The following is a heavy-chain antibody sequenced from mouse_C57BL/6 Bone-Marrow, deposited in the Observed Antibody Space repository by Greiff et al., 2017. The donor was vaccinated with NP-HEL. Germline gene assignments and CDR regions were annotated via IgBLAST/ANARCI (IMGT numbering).Heavy chain of an antibody. V-gene: IGHV1-55*01. CDR1: GYTFTSYW. Sequence: VQLQQSGAELVKPGASVKMSCKASGYTFTSYWITWVKQRPGQGLAWIGDIYPGSGSTNYNEKFKSKATLTVDTSSSTAYMQLSSLTSEDSAVYYCAREGIYYGNTYAMDYWGHGTSVTVSS. J-gene: IGHJ4*01. CDR3: AREGIYYGNTYAMDY. D-gene: IGHD2-1*01. CDR2: IYPGSGST.